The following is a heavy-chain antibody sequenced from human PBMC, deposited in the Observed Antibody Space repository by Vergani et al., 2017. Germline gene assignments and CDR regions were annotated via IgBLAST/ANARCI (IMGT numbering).Heavy chain of an antibody. V-gene: IGHV4-39*01. CDR3: ARHKEQLVPENTYYYYYMDV. CDR2: IHYSGSGNT. J-gene: IGHJ6*03. Sequence: QLQLQESDPGLVKPSETLSLTCTVSGGSIRSTFYYLGWIRQPPGKGLEWIATIHYSGSGNTYYNPSLKSRVTISADSSRNLLSLRLSSVTAADTAVYYCARHKEQLVPENTYYYYYMDVWGKGTTVTVSS. CDR1: GGSIRSTFYY. D-gene: IGHD6-13*01.